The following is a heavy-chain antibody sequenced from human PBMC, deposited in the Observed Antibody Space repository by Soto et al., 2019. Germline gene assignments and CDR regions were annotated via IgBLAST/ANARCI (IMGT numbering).Heavy chain of an antibody. CDR1: GYTFTSYD. D-gene: IGHD6-19*01. CDR2: MNPNSGNT. J-gene: IGHJ4*02. Sequence: ASVKVSCKASGYTFTSYDINWVRQATGQWLEWMGWMNPNSGNTGYAQKFQGRVTMTRNTSISTAYMELSSLRSEDTAVYYCARGFGAVAGTDYWGQGTLVTVSS. V-gene: IGHV1-8*01. CDR3: ARGFGAVAGTDY.